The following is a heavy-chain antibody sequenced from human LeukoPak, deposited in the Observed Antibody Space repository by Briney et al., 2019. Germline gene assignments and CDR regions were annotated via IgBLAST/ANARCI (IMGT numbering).Heavy chain of an antibody. CDR3: ARRSSSLFYFDY. CDR1: GGSLTSYY. J-gene: IGHJ4*02. Sequence: PSETLSLTCTVSGGSLTSYYWSWIRQPPGKGQEWIGHIFYSGSTKYNPSLRSRVTISVDTSKNQFSLKLISVTAADTAVYYCARRSSSLFYFDYWGQGTLVTVSS. CDR2: IFYSGST. V-gene: IGHV4-59*08. D-gene: IGHD6-19*01.